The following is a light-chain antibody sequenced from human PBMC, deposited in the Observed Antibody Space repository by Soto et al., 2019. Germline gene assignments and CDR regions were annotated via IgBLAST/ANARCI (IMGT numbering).Light chain of an antibody. J-gene: IGKJ1*01. CDR3: QQYGSSPLT. CDR2: GAS. Sequence: EIVLTQSPGTLSLSPGERATLSCRASQSVSSSYLAWYQQKPGQAPRLLIYGASSRATGIVARFSGSGSGTDFTLTISRLEPEDFAVFYCQQYGSSPLTFGQGTKVEFK. V-gene: IGKV3-20*01. CDR1: QSVSSSY.